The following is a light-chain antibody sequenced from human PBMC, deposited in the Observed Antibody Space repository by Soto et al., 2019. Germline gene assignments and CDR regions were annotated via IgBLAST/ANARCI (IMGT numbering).Light chain of an antibody. CDR1: QSISSSY. Sequence: EIVLTQSPGTLSLSPGERATLSCRASQSISSSYLAWYQHKPGQAPKLLIYAASRRSTGIPDRFSGSGSGTDFTLTISRLEPEDFAVYYCQQYGSSSYTFGQGTQLEIK. J-gene: IGKJ2*01. CDR2: AAS. CDR3: QQYGSSSYT. V-gene: IGKV3-20*01.